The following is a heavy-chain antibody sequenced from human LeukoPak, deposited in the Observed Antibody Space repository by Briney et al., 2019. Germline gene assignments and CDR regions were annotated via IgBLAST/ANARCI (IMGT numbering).Heavy chain of an antibody. J-gene: IGHJ3*02. V-gene: IGHV4-34*01. CDR1: GGSFSGYY. CDR3: ARYTAMVAFHAHGFDI. D-gene: IGHD5-18*01. CDR2: IDHNGTT. Sequence: SETLSLTCAVYGGSFSGYYWSWIRQPPGKGLEWIGEIDHNGTTNYNPSLKSRVTISVDTSKNQFSLKLSSVTAADTAVYYCARYTAMVAFHAHGFDIWGQGTMVTVSS.